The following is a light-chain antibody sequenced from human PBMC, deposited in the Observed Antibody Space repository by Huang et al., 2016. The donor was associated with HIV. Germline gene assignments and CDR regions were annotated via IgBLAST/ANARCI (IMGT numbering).Light chain of an antibody. CDR3: QQYNGIPLT. Sequence: DIQMTQSPSSLSASVGDRVTITCRASQGIGNSLAWYQQKPEKAPRLLLYATSRLESGVPSRFSGSGSGTHYTLTISTLQPEDIASYYCQQYNGIPLTFGQGTKVEIK. CDR1: QGIGNS. J-gene: IGKJ1*01. V-gene: IGKV1-NL1*01. CDR2: ATS.